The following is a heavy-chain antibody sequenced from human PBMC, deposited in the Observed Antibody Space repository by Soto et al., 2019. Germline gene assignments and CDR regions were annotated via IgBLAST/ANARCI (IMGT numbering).Heavy chain of an antibody. Sequence: EVQLLESGGGLVQPGGSLRLSCAASGFTFNNYAMSWVRQAPGKGLEWVSAIGGSGGNTYYADSVKGRFTISRDNSKNTLYLQMTSLRAEDPAVYYCAKETSLSGRYYGMAVWGQGTTVTVS. D-gene: IGHD1-26*01. CDR2: IGGSGGNT. J-gene: IGHJ6*02. CDR1: GFTFNNYA. V-gene: IGHV3-23*01. CDR3: AKETSLSGRYYGMAV.